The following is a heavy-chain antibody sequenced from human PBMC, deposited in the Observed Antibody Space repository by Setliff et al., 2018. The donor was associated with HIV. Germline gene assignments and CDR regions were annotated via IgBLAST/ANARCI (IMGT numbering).Heavy chain of an antibody. Sequence: ASVKVSCKTSGHTFTGYYMHWVRQAPGEGLEWMGQINPNSGGTEYAPKFQGRVTLTRDTSIGTAYMELTSLRSDDTAVYYCARGGVILTGYSHFDYWGQGTRVTVSS. CDR2: INPNSGGT. CDR1: GHTFTGYY. J-gene: IGHJ4*02. D-gene: IGHD3-9*01. V-gene: IGHV1-2*06. CDR3: ARGGVILTGYSHFDY.